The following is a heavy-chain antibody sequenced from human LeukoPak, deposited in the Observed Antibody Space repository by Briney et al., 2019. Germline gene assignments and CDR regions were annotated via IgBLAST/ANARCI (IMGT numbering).Heavy chain of an antibody. CDR3: ARQTTSGYLDY. Sequence: SETLSLTCTVSGGSISSSSYYWGWIRQPPGKGLEWIGSIYYSGSTYYNPSLKSRVTISVDTSKNQFSLKLSSVTAADRALYYCARQTTSGYLDYWGQGTPVTVS. D-gene: IGHD3-22*01. V-gene: IGHV4-39*01. CDR1: GGSISSSSYY. CDR2: IYYSGST. J-gene: IGHJ4*02.